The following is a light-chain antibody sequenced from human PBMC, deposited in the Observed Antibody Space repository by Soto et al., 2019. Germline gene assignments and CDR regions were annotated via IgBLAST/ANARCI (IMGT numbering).Light chain of an antibody. CDR3: QYSRHLPL. CDR1: QGIRND. CDR2: AAS. Sequence: DIQMTQSPSTLSASVGDRFTITCRASQGIRNDVGWYQQKPGKAPKRLIYAASGLQSGVPSRFSGGGSGTHFSFTISGLQPDDVATYYCQYSRHLPLFGPGTRWIS. V-gene: IGKV1-17*01. J-gene: IGKJ3*01.